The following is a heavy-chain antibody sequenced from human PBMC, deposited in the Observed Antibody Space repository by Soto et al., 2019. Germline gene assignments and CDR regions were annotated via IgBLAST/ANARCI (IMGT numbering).Heavy chain of an antibody. CDR3: ARYTYGLDY. J-gene: IGHJ4*02. D-gene: IGHD5-18*01. V-gene: IGHV4-61*01. Sequence: QVQLQESGPGLVKPSETLSLTCTVSGGSVSSGYCYWSWIRQPPKKGLEWIGYIYHTGSTNYNPSLKSRVTISADTSKNQFSLKLSSMTAADTAVYYCARYTYGLDYWGQGTLVTVSS. CDR2: IYHTGST. CDR1: GGSVSSGYCY.